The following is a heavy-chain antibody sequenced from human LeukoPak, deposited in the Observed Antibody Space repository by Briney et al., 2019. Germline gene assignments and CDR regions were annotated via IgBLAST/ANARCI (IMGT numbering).Heavy chain of an antibody. CDR1: GFTFSRYG. CDR2: IRDDGSTR. CDR3: ARDAYGSGSFDYYYYYGMDV. J-gene: IGHJ6*02. Sequence: PGGSLRLSWAASGFTFSRYGLHWVRQAPGKGLEWVAFIRDDGSTRYYADSVKGRFTVSRDNSKNSLYLQMNSLRAEDTAVYYCARDAYGSGSFDYYYYYGMDVWGQGTTVTVSS. D-gene: IGHD3-10*01. V-gene: IGHV3-30*02.